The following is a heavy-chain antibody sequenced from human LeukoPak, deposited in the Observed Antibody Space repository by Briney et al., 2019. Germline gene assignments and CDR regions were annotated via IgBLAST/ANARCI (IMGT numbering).Heavy chain of an antibody. D-gene: IGHD3-9*01. V-gene: IGHV3-30-3*01. CDR3: ARVELRYFDWLLPFDY. CDR1: GFTFSSYA. J-gene: IGHJ4*02. CDR2: ISYDGSNK. Sequence: GGSLRLSCAASGFTFSSYAMHWVRQAPGKGLEWVAGISYDGSNKYYADSVKGRFTISRDNSKNTLYLQMNSLRAEDTAVYYCARVELRYFDWLLPFDYWGQGTLVTVSS.